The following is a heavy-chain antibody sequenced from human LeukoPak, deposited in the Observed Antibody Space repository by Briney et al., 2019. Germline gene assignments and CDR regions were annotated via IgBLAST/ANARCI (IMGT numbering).Heavy chain of an antibody. D-gene: IGHD6-13*01. V-gene: IGHV1-18*01. CDR2: ISAYSGNT. Sequence: ASVKVSCKASGYTFTNYGISWVRQAPGQGLEWMGWISAYSGNTNYAQNLQGRVTMTTDTSTSTAYMELRSLRSDDTAVYYCARDQSVRLLQTSSTYFKHVFAIWGQGSMVTVSS. CDR1: GYTFTNYG. J-gene: IGHJ3*02. CDR3: ARDQSVRLLQTSSTYFKHVFAI.